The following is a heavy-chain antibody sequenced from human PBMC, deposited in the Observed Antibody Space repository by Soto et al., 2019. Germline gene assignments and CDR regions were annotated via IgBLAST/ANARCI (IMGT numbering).Heavy chain of an antibody. CDR2: IYHSGST. D-gene: IGHD3-16*01. V-gene: IGHV4-61*01. CDR1: GGSVNSGNYY. J-gene: IGHJ4*02. CDR3: ARGIRITFGGVISV. Sequence: SETLSLTCAVFGGSVNSGNYYWSWIRQPPGKGLEWIGEIYHSGSTNYNPSLKSRVTISVDKSKNQFSLKLSSVTAADTAVYYCARGIRITFGGVISVWGQGTLVTVSS.